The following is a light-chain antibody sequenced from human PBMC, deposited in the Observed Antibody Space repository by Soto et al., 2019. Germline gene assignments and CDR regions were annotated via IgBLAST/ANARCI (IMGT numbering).Light chain of an antibody. V-gene: IGLV2-14*01. CDR1: SSDVGGYNY. CDR2: EVS. Sequence: QSVLTQPTSVSGSPGQSITISCTGTSSDVGGYNYVSWYQQHPGKVPKVMIFEVSNRPSGVSNRFSGSKSANTASLTISGLQAEDEADYYCSSYTTSSTWVFGGGTKLTVL. J-gene: IGLJ3*02. CDR3: SSYTTSSTWV.